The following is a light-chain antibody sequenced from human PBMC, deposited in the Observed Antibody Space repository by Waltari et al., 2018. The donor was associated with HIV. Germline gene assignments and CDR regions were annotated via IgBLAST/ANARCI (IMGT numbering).Light chain of an antibody. CDR1: NSNIGSNT. Sequence: QSVLTQPPSVSGTPGPRVTISCSGRNSNIGSNTVNWYRHFPGTAPKLLKYCNNQRPSWCPGRFSGANSGTSASLASTGLQSEDEAGYYCAAWDDSRSGEVVFGGGTKLTVL. CDR3: AAWDDSRSGEVV. CDR2: CNN. V-gene: IGLV1-44*01. J-gene: IGLJ2*01.